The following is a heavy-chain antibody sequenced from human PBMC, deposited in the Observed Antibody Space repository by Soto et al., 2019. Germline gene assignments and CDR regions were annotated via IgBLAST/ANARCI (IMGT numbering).Heavy chain of an antibody. CDR1: GFTFSNAW. Sequence: EVQLVESGGGLVKPGGSLRLSCAASGFTFSNAWMNWVRQAPGKGLEWVGRIKSKTDGGTTDYAAPVKGRFTIPRDDSKDTLYLQMNSLKTEDTAVYYCTRGGSSGMVYFDYWGQGTLVTVSS. V-gene: IGHV3-15*07. CDR3: TRGGSSGMVYFDY. J-gene: IGHJ4*02. D-gene: IGHD6-25*01. CDR2: IKSKTDGGTT.